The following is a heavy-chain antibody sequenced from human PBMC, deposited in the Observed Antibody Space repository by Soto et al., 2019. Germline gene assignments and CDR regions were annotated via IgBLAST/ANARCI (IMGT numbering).Heavy chain of an antibody. J-gene: IGHJ4*02. CDR3: ASHPRDSSGYWYYFDY. CDR1: GFTFSSHS. D-gene: IGHD3-22*01. CDR2: ISSSSTYI. Sequence: EVQLVESGGGLVKPGGSLRLSCAASGFTFSSHSMNWVRQAPGKGLEWVSSISSSSTYIYYADSVKGRFTISRDNAKNSLYLQMNGLRAEDTAVYYCASHPRDSSGYWYYFDYWGQGTLVTVSS. V-gene: IGHV3-21*01.